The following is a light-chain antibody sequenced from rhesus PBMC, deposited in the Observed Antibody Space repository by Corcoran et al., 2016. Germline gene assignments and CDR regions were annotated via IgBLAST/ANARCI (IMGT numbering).Light chain of an antibody. CDR1: QGISSW. J-gene: IGKJ1*01. Sequence: DIQMTKSPSSLSASVGEPVPITCRASQGISSWLAWYRQKPGKAPKLLVYKASSLQSGIPSGLSGSGSGTDFTLTISSRQSEDFATYYGQQYSSSPPTFGQGTKVEIK. CDR3: QQYSSSPPT. CDR2: KAS. V-gene: IGKV1-22*01.